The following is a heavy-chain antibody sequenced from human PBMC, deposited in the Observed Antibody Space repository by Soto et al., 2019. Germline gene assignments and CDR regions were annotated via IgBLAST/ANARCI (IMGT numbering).Heavy chain of an antibody. CDR2: IIPIFGTS. J-gene: IGHJ2*01. V-gene: IGHV1-69*06. CDR1: GGTFSTYP. CDR3: ARGFYSSTWNKMPYFRL. Sequence: QVQLVQSEAEVRKPGSSVRVSCKPSGGTFSTYPIAWLRQAPGQGLEWMGEIIPIFGTSNSALTFQDRVTIAADRASTSVYMESSILKSADTAAYYSARGFYSSTWNKMPYFRLCVRGTLVTVSS. D-gene: IGHD6-13*01.